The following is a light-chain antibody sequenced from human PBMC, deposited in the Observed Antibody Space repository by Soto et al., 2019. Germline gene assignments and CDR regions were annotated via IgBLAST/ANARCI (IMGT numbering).Light chain of an antibody. CDR2: DTS. CDR1: ESVGNY. V-gene: IGKV3-11*01. Sequence: IILTQSPGTLSLTPGERATLSCRASESVGNYVAWYQHKPGQGPRLLIYDTSDRATGVPARFSGSGSGTDFTLTISGLEPEDFVVYYCQQRNDWPWTFGQGTKVDIK. CDR3: QQRNDWPWT. J-gene: IGKJ1*01.